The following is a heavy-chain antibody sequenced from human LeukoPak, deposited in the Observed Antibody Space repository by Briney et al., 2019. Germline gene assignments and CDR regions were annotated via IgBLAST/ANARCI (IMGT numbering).Heavy chain of an antibody. J-gene: IGHJ6*02. CDR2: ISSSGSTI. V-gene: IGHV3-48*03. CDR3: ARLLYYGMDV. Sequence: GGSLRLSCAASGFTFSSYEMNWVRQAPGKGLEWVSYISSSGSTIYYADSVKGRFTISRDNAKNSLYLQMNSLRTEDTAAYYCARLLYYGMDVWGQGTTVTVSS. CDR1: GFTFSSYE.